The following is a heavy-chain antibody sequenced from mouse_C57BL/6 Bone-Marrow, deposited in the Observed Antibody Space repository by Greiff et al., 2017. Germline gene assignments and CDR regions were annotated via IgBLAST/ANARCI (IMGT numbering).Heavy chain of an antibody. Sequence: EVQLQESGGGLVQPGGSMKLSCAASGFTFSDAWMDWVRQSPEKGLEWVAEIRNKANNHATYYAESVKGRFTISRYDSKSSVYLQMNSLRAEDTGIYYSTPFYDWAMDYWGQGTSVTVSS. CDR3: TPFYDWAMDY. CDR1: GFTFSDAW. CDR2: IRNKANNHAT. D-gene: IGHD2-12*01. J-gene: IGHJ4*01. V-gene: IGHV6-6*01.